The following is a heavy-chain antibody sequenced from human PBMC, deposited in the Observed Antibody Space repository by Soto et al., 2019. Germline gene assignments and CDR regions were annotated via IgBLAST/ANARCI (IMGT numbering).Heavy chain of an antibody. CDR2: INSDGSST. D-gene: IGHD6-6*01. V-gene: IGHV3-74*01. Sequence: GGSLRLSCAASGFTFSSYWMHWVRQAPGKGLVWVSRINSDGSSTSYADSVKGRFTISRDNAKNTLYLQMNSLRAEDTAVYYCARDLRFGSSSYYYYYGMDVWGQGTTVTVSS. CDR1: GFTFSSYW. J-gene: IGHJ6*02. CDR3: ARDLRFGSSSYYYYYGMDV.